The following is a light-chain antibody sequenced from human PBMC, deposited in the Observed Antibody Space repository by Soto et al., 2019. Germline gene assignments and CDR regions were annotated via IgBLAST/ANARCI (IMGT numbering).Light chain of an antibody. CDR1: QGVSSRY. J-gene: IGKJ5*01. V-gene: IGKV3D-20*02. Sequence: EIVLTQSPGTLSLSTGERATLSCRASQGVSSRYLAWYQQTPGQAPRLLNYASSIRATGIPACFSSSGSGTFFILTISRQDSDDFAYYYCQQRSNFITFGQGTRLEIK. CDR3: QQRSNFIT. CDR2: ASS.